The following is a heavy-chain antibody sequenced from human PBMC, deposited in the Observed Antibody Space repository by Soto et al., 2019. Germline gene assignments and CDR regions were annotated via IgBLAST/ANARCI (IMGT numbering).Heavy chain of an antibody. J-gene: IGHJ6*02. V-gene: IGHV3-30*03. D-gene: IGHD3-3*01. CDR2: ISYDGDKK. Sequence: QVELVESGGGVVQPGRSLRLSCAASGFTFSSYVMHWVRQAPGKGLEWVAVISYDGDKKNYGDSVKGRFTISRDNSQNTLYLTMNSLRGEDTAVYYCATLYDFCNAYSTGDFYYVQDVWGQGTTVTVSS. CDR3: ATLYDFCNAYSTGDFYYVQDV. CDR1: GFTFSSYV.